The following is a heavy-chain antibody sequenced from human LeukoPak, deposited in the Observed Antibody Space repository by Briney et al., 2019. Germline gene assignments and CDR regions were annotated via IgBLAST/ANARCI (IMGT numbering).Heavy chain of an antibody. CDR1: AFSFSDYY. Sequence: PGGSLRLSCAASAFSFSDYYMSWIRQAPGKGLEWVSGISWNSGSIGYADSVKGRFTISRDNAKNSLYLQMNSLRAEDTALYYCAKDAGIAAAGLYFDYWGQGTLVTVSS. CDR3: AKDAGIAAAGLYFDY. V-gene: IGHV3-9*01. J-gene: IGHJ4*02. CDR2: ISWNSGSI. D-gene: IGHD6-13*01.